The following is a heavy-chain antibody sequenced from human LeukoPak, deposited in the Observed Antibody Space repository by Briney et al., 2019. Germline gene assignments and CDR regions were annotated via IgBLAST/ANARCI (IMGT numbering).Heavy chain of an antibody. CDR3: ASYMVRSYYGMDV. CDR1: GFTVSSNY. J-gene: IGHJ6*02. D-gene: IGHD3-10*01. Sequence: GGSLRLSRAASGFTVSSNYMSWVRQAPGKGLEWVSVIYSGGSTYYADSVKGRFTISRDNSKNTLYLQMNSLRAEDTAVYYCASYMVRSYYGMDVWGQGTTVTVSS. CDR2: IYSGGST. V-gene: IGHV3-66*01.